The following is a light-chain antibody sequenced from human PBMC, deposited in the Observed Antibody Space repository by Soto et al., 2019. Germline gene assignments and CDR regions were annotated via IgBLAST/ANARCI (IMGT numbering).Light chain of an antibody. V-gene: IGKV3-15*01. CDR2: GAS. Sequence: EIVMTQSPATLSVSPGERATLSCRASQSVSNYLAWYQQKPGQAPRLLIYGASTRATGIPARFSGGGSETDFTLTISSLQSEDFAVYYCQQRGNWLTFGQGTRLEIK. J-gene: IGKJ5*01. CDR3: QQRGNWLT. CDR1: QSVSNY.